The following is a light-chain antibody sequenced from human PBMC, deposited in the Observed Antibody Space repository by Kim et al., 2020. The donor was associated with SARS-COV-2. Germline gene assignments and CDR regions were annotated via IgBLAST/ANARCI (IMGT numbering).Light chain of an antibody. CDR1: QSVSTY. V-gene: IGKV3-11*01. CDR2: DAS. Sequence: DTVLTQFPATLSLSPGERATLSCWASQSVSTYLAWYQHKPGQAPRLLIHDASNRATGIPPRFSGSGSGTDFTLTVTSLEPEDFAIYYCQQRSNWPPTFGGGTKLEI. CDR3: QQRSNWPPT. J-gene: IGKJ4*01.